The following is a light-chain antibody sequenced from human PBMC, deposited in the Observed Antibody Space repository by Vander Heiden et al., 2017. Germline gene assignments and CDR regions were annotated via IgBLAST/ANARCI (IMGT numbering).Light chain of an antibody. J-gene: IGKJ3*01. Sequence: EIVLTQSPATLSLSPGERATLSCRASQNVSSYLGWYQHKPGQAPRLLIYDASNRATGIPARFSGSGSGTDFTLTISSLEPEDFAVYYCQQRSNWPLFTFGHGTKVDIK. CDR3: QQRSNWPLFT. CDR2: DAS. V-gene: IGKV3-11*01. CDR1: QNVSSY.